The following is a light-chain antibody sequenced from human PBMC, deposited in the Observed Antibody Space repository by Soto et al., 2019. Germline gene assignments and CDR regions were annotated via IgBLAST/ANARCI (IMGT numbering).Light chain of an antibody. J-gene: IGKJ1*01. Sequence: EIVLTQSPATLPLSPGERATLSCRASQSVSSYLAWYQQKPGQAPRLLIYGASRRATGIPDRFSGSGSGTDFTLTISRLEPEDLAVYYCQQYDNSVWTFGQGTKVDIK. CDR2: GAS. V-gene: IGKV3-20*01. CDR3: QQYDNSVWT. CDR1: QSVSSY.